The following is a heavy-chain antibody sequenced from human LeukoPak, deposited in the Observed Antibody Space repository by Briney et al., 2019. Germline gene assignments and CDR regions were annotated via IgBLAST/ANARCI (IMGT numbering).Heavy chain of an antibody. CDR2: IRYDGSNK. V-gene: IGHV3-30*02. D-gene: IGHD1-14*01. J-gene: IGHJ6*03. CDR3: AKDARRNYYYMDV. CDR1: GFIFSDYG. Sequence: PGGSLRLSCAASGFIFSDYGMHWVRQAPGKGLEWVAFIRYDGSNKYYADSVKGRFTISRDNSKNTLYLQMNSLRAEDTAVYYCAKDARRNYYYMDVWGKGTTVTVSS.